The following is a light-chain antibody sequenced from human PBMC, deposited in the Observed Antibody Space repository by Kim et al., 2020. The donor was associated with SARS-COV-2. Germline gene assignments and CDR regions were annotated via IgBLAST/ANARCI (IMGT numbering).Light chain of an antibody. V-gene: IGLV3-9*01. J-gene: IGLJ2*01. CDR3: QVWASSTVV. Sequence: SYELTQPPSVSVSPGQTAKITCGGNNIGDKHVHWYHQKPGQSPVTVIYRHNKLPSGIPERFSGSNSGNAAPLSLTRIQVVDEADYFCQVWASSTVVFFGG. CDR1: NIGDKH. CDR2: RHN.